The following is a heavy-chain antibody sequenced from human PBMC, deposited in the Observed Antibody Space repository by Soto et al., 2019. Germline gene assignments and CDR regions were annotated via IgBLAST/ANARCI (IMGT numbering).Heavy chain of an antibody. CDR3: AKLRVLEWEVQESDY. J-gene: IGHJ4*02. CDR1: GFTFRTYG. V-gene: IGHV3-30*18. Sequence: ESGGGVVQPGRSLRLSCAASGFTFRTYGMHWVRQAPGKGLEWLAVIPYDGSHQYYADSVKGRFSISRDNSKNTLYLQMNSLRAEDTAVYYCAKLRVLEWEVQESDYWGQGTLVSVSS. CDR2: IPYDGSHQ. D-gene: IGHD3-3*01.